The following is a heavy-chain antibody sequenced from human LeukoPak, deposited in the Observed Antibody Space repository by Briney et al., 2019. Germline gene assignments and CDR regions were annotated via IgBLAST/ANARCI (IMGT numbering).Heavy chain of an antibody. J-gene: IGHJ4*02. Sequence: GASVKVSCKASGYTFTSYTMHWVRQAPGQRLEWMGWINTGNGNTEYSQKFQGRVIITRDTPASTAYMEMSSLRSEDTAVYYCARQISGVVYWGQGTLVTVSS. CDR1: GYTFTSYT. CDR3: ARQISGVVY. CDR2: INTGNGNT. V-gene: IGHV1-3*04. D-gene: IGHD2-8*01.